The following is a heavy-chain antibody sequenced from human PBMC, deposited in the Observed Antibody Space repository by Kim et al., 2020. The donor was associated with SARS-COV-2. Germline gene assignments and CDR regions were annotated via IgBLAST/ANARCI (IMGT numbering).Heavy chain of an antibody. D-gene: IGHD2-2*01. CDR1: GFTFSSYA. V-gene: IGHV3-30*04. Sequence: GGSLRLSCAASGFTFSSYAMHWVRQAPGKGLEWVAVISYDGSNKYYADSVKGRFTISRDNSKNTLYLQMNSLRAEDTAVYYCARDTDCSSTSCYFSFWFDPWGQGTLVTVSS. CDR2: ISYDGSNK. J-gene: IGHJ5*02. CDR3: ARDTDCSSTSCYFSFWFDP.